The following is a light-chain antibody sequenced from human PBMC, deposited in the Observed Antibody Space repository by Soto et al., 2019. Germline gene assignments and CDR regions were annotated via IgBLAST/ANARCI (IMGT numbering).Light chain of an antibody. Sequence: AIRMTQSPSSFSASTGDRVTITCRARQGISSYLAWYHQKPGKAPKLLIYAASTLQSGVPSRFSGSGSGTDFTLTISCLQSEDFATYYCQQYYRYPATFGPGTKVDIK. CDR1: QGISSY. V-gene: IGKV1-8*01. CDR2: AAS. J-gene: IGKJ3*01. CDR3: QQYYRYPAT.